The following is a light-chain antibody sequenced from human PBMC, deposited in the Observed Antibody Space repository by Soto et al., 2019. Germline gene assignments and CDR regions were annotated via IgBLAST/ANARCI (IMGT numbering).Light chain of an antibody. CDR3: QQYDDWPLT. V-gene: IGKV3-15*01. CDR1: ENIKNR. Sequence: EKVMTQSPATLSVSPGERATLSCRASENIKNRLAWYQQKPGQGPRLLIYDAFTRATDIAARFSGSASGTEFTLTISSLQSEDSAFYYCQQYDDWPLTLGGGTKVEIK. CDR2: DAF. J-gene: IGKJ4*01.